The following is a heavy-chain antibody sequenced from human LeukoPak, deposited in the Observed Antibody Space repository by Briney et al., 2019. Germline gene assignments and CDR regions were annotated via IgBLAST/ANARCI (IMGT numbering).Heavy chain of an antibody. CDR1: GYTFTDYF. CDR2: FNPNSGGT. D-gene: IGHD2-2*02. CDR3: ARWDCSSSSCYNVY. J-gene: IGHJ4*02. Sequence: ASVKVSCKASGYTFTDYFMFWVRQAPGQGPEWMGWFNPNSGGTNYAQKFQGRVTMTRDTSISTAYMELSRLRSDDTAVYYCARWDCSSSSCYNVYWGQGTLVTVSS. V-gene: IGHV1-2*02.